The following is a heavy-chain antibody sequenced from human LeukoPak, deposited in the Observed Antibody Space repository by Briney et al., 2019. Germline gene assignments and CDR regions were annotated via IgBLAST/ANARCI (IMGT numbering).Heavy chain of an antibody. D-gene: IGHD4-17*01. J-gene: IGHJ4*02. CDR2: IWYDGSKK. V-gene: IGHV3-33*03. Sequence: GGSVRLSCAASGFIFSSYGMHWVRQAPGKGLEWVAVIWYDGSKKHHADSVKGRFTISRDKSKNTLFLQMNSLRAEDTAVYYCAKSYGDYLGYFDSWGQGTLVTVSS. CDR3: AKSYGDYLGYFDS. CDR1: GFIFSSYG.